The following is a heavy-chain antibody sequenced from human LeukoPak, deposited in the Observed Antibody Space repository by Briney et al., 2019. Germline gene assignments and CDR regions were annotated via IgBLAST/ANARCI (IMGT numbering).Heavy chain of an antibody. Sequence: GGSLRLSCVASGLTFDDHDMSWVRQAPGKGLEWVSGINWNGGSTGYADSVKGRFTISRDNAKNSLYLQMNSLRAEDTALYYCARGLRYFDWLLDYWGQGTLVTVSS. J-gene: IGHJ4*02. CDR2: INWNGGST. V-gene: IGHV3-20*04. CDR1: GLTFDDHD. D-gene: IGHD3-9*01. CDR3: ARGLRYFDWLLDY.